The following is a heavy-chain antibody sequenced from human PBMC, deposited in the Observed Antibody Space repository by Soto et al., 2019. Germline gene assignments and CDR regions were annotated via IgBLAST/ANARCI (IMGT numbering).Heavy chain of an antibody. CDR1: GGSFSGYY. Sequence: SETLSLTCAVYGGSFSGYYWSWIRQPPGKGLEWIGEINHSGSTNYNPSLKSRVTISVDTSKNQFSLKLSSVTAADTAVYYCARDSNWNDARFYYYYGMGVWGQGTKVTVYS. V-gene: IGHV4-34*01. CDR3: ARDSNWNDARFYYYYGMGV. CDR2: INHSGST. D-gene: IGHD1-20*01. J-gene: IGHJ6*02.